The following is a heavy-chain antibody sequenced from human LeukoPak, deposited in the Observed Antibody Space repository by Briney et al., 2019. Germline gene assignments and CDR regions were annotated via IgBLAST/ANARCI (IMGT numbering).Heavy chain of an antibody. CDR3: AKGARGDTVTSIVGLNWFDP. J-gene: IGHJ5*02. V-gene: IGHV3-30*18. Sequence: GGSLRLSCAASGITFRSSGMHWVRQAPGKGLEWVAVISYDGSHKYYADSVKGRFSISRDNSKNTLYLQMNSLRADDTAVYYCAKGARGDTVTSIVGLNWFDPWGQGTLVTVSS. CDR1: GITFRSSG. D-gene: IGHD4-17*01. CDR2: ISYDGSHK.